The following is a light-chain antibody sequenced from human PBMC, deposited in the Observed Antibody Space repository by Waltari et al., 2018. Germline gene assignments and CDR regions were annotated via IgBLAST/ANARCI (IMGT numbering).Light chain of an antibody. V-gene: IGKV1-39*01. Sequence: DIQMTQSPSSLSASVGDRVTITCRASQSISSYLNWYQQKPGKAPKLLIYAASSLQSGVPSSFSGSGSGTDFTLTISSLQPEDFATYYCQQSYSTLRTFVQLIKLEIK. J-gene: IGKJ2*01. CDR1: QSISSY. CDR3: QQSYSTLRT. CDR2: AAS.